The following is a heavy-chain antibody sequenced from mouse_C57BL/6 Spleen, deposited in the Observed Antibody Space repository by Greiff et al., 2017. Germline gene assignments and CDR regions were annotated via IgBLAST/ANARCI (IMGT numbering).Heavy chain of an antibody. CDR1: GFSLSTLGMG. V-gene: IGHV8-8*01. J-gene: IGHJ2*01. CDR3: ARIGTAQATFFGY. CDR2: IWWDDDK. D-gene: IGHD3-2*02. Sequence: QVTLKESGPGILQPSQTLSLTCSFSGFSLSTLGMGVGWIRQPSGTGLEWLAHIWWDDDKYYNPALKSRLTISKDTAKNQVFLKMANVDTADTATYYCARIGTAQATFFGYWGQGTTLPVSS.